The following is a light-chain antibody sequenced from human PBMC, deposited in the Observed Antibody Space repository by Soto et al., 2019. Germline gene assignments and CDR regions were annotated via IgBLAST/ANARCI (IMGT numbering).Light chain of an antibody. V-gene: IGLV2-14*03. Sequence: QSALTQPASVSGSPGQSIAISCTGTSSDVGAYRYVSWYQQHPGKAPKHVIYDVTYRPAGVSNRFSGSKSGNTASLTISGLQAEDEADYYCSSYTSSSTLFGGGTKLTVL. J-gene: IGLJ2*01. CDR2: DVT. CDR3: SSYTSSSTL. CDR1: SSDVGAYRY.